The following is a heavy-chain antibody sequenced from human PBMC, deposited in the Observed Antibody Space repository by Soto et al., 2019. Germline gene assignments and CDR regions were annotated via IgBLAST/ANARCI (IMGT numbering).Heavy chain of an antibody. D-gene: IGHD2-21*02. CDR3: ARGPGGNSAVDY. CDR2: INSDGSST. V-gene: IGHV3-74*01. Sequence: EVQLVESGGGLVQPGGSLRLSCAASGFTLSSYWMHWVRQVPGKGLVWVSRINSDGSSTTYADTVKGRFTISRDNAKNTLYLQMNSLRAEDTAVYYCARGPGGNSAVDYWGQGTLVTGSA. CDR1: GFTLSSYW. J-gene: IGHJ4*02.